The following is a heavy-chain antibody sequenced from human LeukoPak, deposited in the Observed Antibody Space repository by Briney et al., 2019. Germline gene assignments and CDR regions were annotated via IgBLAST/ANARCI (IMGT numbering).Heavy chain of an antibody. CDR1: GGSISSYY. CDR2: IYTSGST. Sequence: SETLSLTCTVPGGSISSYYWSRIRQPAGKGLEWIGRIYTSGSTNYNPSLKSRVTMSVDTSKNQFSLKLSSVTAADTAVYSCVRHVARAFDIWGQGTKVTVSS. V-gene: IGHV4-4*07. J-gene: IGHJ3*02. CDR3: VRHVARAFDI.